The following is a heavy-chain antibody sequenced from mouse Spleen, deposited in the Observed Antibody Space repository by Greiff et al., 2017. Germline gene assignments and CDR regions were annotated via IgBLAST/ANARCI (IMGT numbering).Heavy chain of an antibody. V-gene: IGHV1S135*01. D-gene: IGHD2-4*01. CDR3: ARDDYDGDAY. Sequence: VQLQQSGPELEKPGASVKISCKASGYSFTGYNMNWVKQSNGKSLEWIGNIDPYYGGTSYNQKFKGKATFTADTSSNTAYMQLSSLTSEDSAVYYCARDDYDGDAYWGQGTLVTVSA. CDR2: IDPYYGGT. J-gene: IGHJ3*01. CDR1: GYSFTGYN.